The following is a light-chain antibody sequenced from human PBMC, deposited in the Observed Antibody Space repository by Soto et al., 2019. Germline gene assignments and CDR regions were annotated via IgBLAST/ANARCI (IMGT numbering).Light chain of an antibody. CDR1: QSVSSN. CDR2: GAS. Sequence: EIVMTQSPATLSVSPGERATLSCRASQSVSSNLAWYQQKPGQAPRLLIYGASSRATGIPARFSGSGSGTELDLTLSSMQSEDFAVYYCQQYNNRLSWTFGQGTKVEIK. CDR3: QQYNNRLSWT. V-gene: IGKV3-15*01. J-gene: IGKJ1*01.